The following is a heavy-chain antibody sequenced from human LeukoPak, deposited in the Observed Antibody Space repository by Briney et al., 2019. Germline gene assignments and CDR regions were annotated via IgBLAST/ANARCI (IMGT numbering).Heavy chain of an antibody. CDR3: ARDIQTSSWWFDY. V-gene: IGHV1-69*04. CDR2: IIPILGIA. D-gene: IGHD6-13*01. CDR1: GGTFSSYA. Sequence: SVKVSCKASGGTFSSYAISWVRQAPGQGLEWMGKIIPILGIANYAQKFQGRVTITADKSTSTAYMELSSLRSEDTAVYYCARDIQTSSWWFDYWGQGTLVTVSS. J-gene: IGHJ4*02.